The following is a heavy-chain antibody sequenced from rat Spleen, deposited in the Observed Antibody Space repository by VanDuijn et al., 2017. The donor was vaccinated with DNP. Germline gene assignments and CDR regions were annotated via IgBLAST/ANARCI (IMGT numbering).Heavy chain of an antibody. J-gene: IGHJ2*01. CDR1: GFTFSYYG. CDR3: TTDFERGY. V-gene: IGHV5-27*01. CDR2: ISSSGGST. D-gene: IGHD1-11*01. Sequence: EVLLVESGGGLVQPGRSLKLSCAASGFTFSYYGMAWVRQSPKKGLEWVASISSSGGSTSYRDPVKGRFTISRDNARSILSLQMDSLTSEDTATYYCTTDFERGYWGQGVMVTVSS.